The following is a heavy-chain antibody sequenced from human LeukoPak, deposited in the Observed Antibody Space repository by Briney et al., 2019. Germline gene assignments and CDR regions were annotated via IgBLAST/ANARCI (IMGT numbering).Heavy chain of an antibody. Sequence: SVKVSCKASGFTFTSSAVQWVRQARGQGLEWIGWIVVGSGNTNYAQKFQERVTINRDMSTSTAYMELSSLRSEDTAVYYCATDDVTTGTKTALGYWGQGTLVAVSS. J-gene: IGHJ4*02. V-gene: IGHV1-58*01. CDR1: GFTFTSSA. CDR3: ATDDVTTGTKTALGY. CDR2: IVVGSGNT. D-gene: IGHD1-1*01.